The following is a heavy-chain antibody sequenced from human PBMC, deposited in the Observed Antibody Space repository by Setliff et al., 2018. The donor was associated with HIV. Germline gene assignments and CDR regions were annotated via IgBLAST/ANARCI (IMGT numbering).Heavy chain of an antibody. J-gene: IGHJ6*03. V-gene: IGHV4-34*01. D-gene: IGHD3-10*01. CDR1: GGSFSGYY. Sequence: PSETLSLTCAVYGGSFSGYYWSWIRQPPGKGLEWIGEINHRGSTNYNSSLKSRVTIGVDTSKNQFSLNLSAVTAADTAVYYCARGSVFWDRGNHYQYMDVWATGTTVTVSS. CDR3: ARGSVFWDRGNHYQYMDV. CDR2: INHRGST.